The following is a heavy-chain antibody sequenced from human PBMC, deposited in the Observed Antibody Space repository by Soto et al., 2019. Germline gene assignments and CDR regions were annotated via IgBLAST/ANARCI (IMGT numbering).Heavy chain of an antibody. V-gene: IGHV1-2*02. J-gene: IGHJ5*02. D-gene: IGHD2-2*03. CDR3: ARGVGYCSSTSCPYSWFDP. Sequence: GASVKVSCKASGYTFTGYYMHWVRQAPGQGLEWMGWINPNSGGTNYAQKFQGRVTMTRDTSISTAYMELSRLRSDDTAVYYCARGVGYCSSTSCPYSWFDPWGQGTLVTVSS. CDR2: INPNSGGT. CDR1: GYTFTGYY.